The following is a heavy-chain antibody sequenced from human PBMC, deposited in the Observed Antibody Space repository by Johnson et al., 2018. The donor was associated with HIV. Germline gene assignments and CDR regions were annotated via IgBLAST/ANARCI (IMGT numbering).Heavy chain of an antibody. CDR1: GFTFSSYG. D-gene: IGHD5-18*01. CDR2: IWYDGSNK. J-gene: IGHJ3*02. V-gene: IGHV3-33*06. Sequence: QEQLVESGGGVVQPGRSLRLSCAASGFTFSSYGMHWVRQAPGKGLEWVAVIWYDGSNKYYVDSAKGRFTISRDNSKNTLYLQMNSLRAEDTAVYYCAKDLTWMHLWPHAFDIWGQGTMVTVSS. CDR3: AKDLTWMHLWPHAFDI.